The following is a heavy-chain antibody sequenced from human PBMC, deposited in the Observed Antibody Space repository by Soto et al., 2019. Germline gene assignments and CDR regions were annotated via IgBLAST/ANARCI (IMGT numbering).Heavy chain of an antibody. CDR2: IYYSGST. D-gene: IGHD3-10*01. V-gene: IGHV4-31*03. Sequence: SETQSLTCTVSGGSISSGGYYWSWIRQHPGKGLEWIGYIYYSGSTYYNPSLKSRVTISVDTSKNQFSLKLSSVTAADTAVYYCARYYGSNWFDPWGQGTLVTVSS. CDR1: GGSISSGGYY. CDR3: ARYYGSNWFDP. J-gene: IGHJ5*02.